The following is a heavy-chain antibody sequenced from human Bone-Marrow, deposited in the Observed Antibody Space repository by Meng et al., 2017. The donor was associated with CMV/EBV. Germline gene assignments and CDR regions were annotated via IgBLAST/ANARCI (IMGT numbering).Heavy chain of an antibody. J-gene: IGHJ6*02. D-gene: IGHD2-15*01. CDR2: ISSSGSTL. Sequence: GESLKISCAASGFTFSDYYMSWIRQAPGKGLEWISYISSSGSTLYYADSVKGRFTISRDNAKKALYLQMNSLRTDDSALYHCAKDMKGYCSDNSCYTKGMDVWSQGTTVTVSS. CDR3: AKDMKGYCSDNSCYTKGMDV. V-gene: IGHV3-11*01. CDR1: GFTFSDYY.